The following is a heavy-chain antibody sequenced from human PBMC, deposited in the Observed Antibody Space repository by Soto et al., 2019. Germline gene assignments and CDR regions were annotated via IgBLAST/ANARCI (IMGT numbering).Heavy chain of an antibody. CDR1: GFTFSSYS. Sequence: GGSLRLSCAASGFTFSSYSMNWVRQAPGKGLEWVSSISSSSSYIYYAGSVKGRFTISRDNAKNSLYLQMNSLRAEDTAVYYCARATSGPLTYYFDYWGQGTLVTASS. V-gene: IGHV3-21*01. J-gene: IGHJ4*02. CDR2: ISSSSSYI. CDR3: ARATSGPLTYYFDY. D-gene: IGHD1-1*01.